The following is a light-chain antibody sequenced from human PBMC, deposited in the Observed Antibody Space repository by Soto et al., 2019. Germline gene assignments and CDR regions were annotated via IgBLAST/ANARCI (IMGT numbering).Light chain of an antibody. CDR3: SSYTTSTTWV. CDR2: EVS. V-gene: IGLV2-14*01. J-gene: IGLJ3*02. CDR1: NSDVGGYNY. Sequence: QSALTQPASVSGSPGQSIAISCTGTNSDVGGYNYVSWYQHHPGKAPKLMIYEVSNRPSGVSNRFSGSKSGNTASLTIYGLQAEDEADYYCSSYTTSTTWVFGGGTKLTVL.